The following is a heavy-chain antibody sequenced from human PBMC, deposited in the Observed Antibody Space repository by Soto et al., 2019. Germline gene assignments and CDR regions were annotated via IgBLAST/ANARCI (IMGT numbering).Heavy chain of an antibody. J-gene: IGHJ5*02. Sequence: SETLSLTCTVSGGSISSGDYYWSWIRQPPGKGLEWIGYIYYSGGTYYNPSLKSRVTISVDTSKNQFSLKLSSVTAADTAVYYCARGKHSPNWFDPWGQGTLVTVSS. D-gene: IGHD5-18*01. V-gene: IGHV4-30-4*01. CDR1: GGSISSGDYY. CDR3: ARGKHSPNWFDP. CDR2: IYYSGGT.